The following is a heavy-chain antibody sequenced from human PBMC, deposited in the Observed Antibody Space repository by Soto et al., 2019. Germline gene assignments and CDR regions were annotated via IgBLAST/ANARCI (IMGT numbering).Heavy chain of an antibody. Sequence: SETLSLTCTVSGGSISSYYWSWIRQPPGKGLEWIGYIYYSGSTNYNPSLNSRVTISVGTSKNQFSLKLSSVAAADTAVYYCARATQQQLVPDYWGQGTLVTVSS. CDR3: ARATQQQLVPDY. V-gene: IGHV4-59*01. D-gene: IGHD6-13*01. CDR1: GGSISSYY. CDR2: IYYSGST. J-gene: IGHJ4*02.